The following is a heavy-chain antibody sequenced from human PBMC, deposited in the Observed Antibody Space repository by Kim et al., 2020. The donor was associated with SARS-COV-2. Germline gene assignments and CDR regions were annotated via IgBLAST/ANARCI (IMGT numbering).Heavy chain of an antibody. CDR1: GFSFGTYD. V-gene: IGHV3-23*01. CDR2: IKGTEDNT. CDR3: VKGAWLDY. D-gene: IGHD5-12*01. Sequence: GGSLRLSCAASGFSFGTYDMSWVRQAPGKGLEWVSVIKGTEDNTYYAESVKGRFTISRDSASNTLYLQMNSLRAEDTAVYYCVKGAWLDYWGPGTVVFVS. J-gene: IGHJ4*02.